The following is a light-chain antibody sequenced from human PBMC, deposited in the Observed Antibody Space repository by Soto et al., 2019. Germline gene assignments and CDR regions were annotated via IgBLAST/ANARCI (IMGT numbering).Light chain of an antibody. V-gene: IGKV3D-15*01. Sequence: EIVMTQSPATLSVSPGEGATLSCRVSQSIRSNLAWYQQRPGQAPRLLIYGASTRAAGIPDRFSGSGSGTDFTLTITRLEPEDSAVYFCQQYTGPPTTFGQGTRLEIK. CDR3: QQYTGPPTT. CDR2: GAS. CDR1: QSIRSN. J-gene: IGKJ5*01.